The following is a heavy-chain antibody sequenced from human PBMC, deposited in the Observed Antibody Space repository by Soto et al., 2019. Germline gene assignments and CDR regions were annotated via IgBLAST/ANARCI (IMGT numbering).Heavy chain of an antibody. D-gene: IGHD2-21*01. V-gene: IGHV3-23*01. CDR2: ISGSGGST. Sequence: PGGSLRLSCAGSGFTFSDNYMAWIRQAPGKGLEWVSAISGSGGSTYYADSVKGRFTISRDNSKNTLYLQMNSLRAEDTAVYYCTKDSSYSYDYYYYGMDVWGQGTTVTVSS. J-gene: IGHJ6*02. CDR1: GFTFSDNY. CDR3: TKDSSYSYDYYYYGMDV.